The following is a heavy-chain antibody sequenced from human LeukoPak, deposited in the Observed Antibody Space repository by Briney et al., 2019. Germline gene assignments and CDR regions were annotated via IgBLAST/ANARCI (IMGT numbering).Heavy chain of an antibody. CDR1: GFTFGDYA. Sequence: GGSLRLSCTASGFTFGDYAMSWFRQAPGKGLEWVGFIRSKAYGGTTEYAASVKGRFTISRDDSKSIAYLQMNSLKTEDTAVCYCTRFRVRGSPYDYWGQGTLVTVSS. D-gene: IGHD3-10*01. J-gene: IGHJ4*02. CDR3: TRFRVRGSPYDY. CDR2: IRSKAYGGTT. V-gene: IGHV3-49*03.